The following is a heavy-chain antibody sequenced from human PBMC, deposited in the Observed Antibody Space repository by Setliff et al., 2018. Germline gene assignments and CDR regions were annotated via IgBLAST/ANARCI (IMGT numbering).Heavy chain of an antibody. Sequence: ASVKVSCKASGYTFTSYGVHWVRQAPGQRLEWMGWINAANGNTKYSQKFQGRVTITRDTSASTVYMELSSLRYEDAAVYYCASAEVVVAPWGQGTLVTVSS. V-gene: IGHV1-3*01. CDR3: ASAEVVVAP. CDR1: GYTFTSYG. D-gene: IGHD2-15*01. J-gene: IGHJ4*02. CDR2: INAANGNT.